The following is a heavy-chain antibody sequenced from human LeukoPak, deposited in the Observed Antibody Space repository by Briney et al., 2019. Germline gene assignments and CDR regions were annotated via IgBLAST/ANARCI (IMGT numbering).Heavy chain of an antibody. V-gene: IGHV4-39*07. CDR3: ARALISAVGYFDY. D-gene: IGHD2/OR15-2a*01. Sequence: SETLSLTCTVSGVSISTSTYYWGWVRQPPGKGLEWIGSFYYSGATYYNPSLKSRVTISVDTSKNQFSLKLSSVTAADTAVYYCARALISAVGYFDYWGQGTLVTVSS. J-gene: IGHJ4*02. CDR2: FYYSGAT. CDR1: GVSISTSTYY.